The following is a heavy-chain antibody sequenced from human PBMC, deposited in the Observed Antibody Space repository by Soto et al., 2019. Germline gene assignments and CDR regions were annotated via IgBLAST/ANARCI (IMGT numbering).Heavy chain of an antibody. V-gene: IGHV3-23*01. Sequence: GESLKISCAASGFPFSNFAMSWVRQAPGKGLEWVSFISDRGGSTYYADSVKGRFTISRDDSKNTLYLQMNSLRAEDTAVYSCATALRGFETIFDYWGQGTLVTVSS. CDR2: ISDRGGST. CDR1: GFPFSNFA. J-gene: IGHJ4*02. D-gene: IGHD5-12*01. CDR3: ATALRGFETIFDY.